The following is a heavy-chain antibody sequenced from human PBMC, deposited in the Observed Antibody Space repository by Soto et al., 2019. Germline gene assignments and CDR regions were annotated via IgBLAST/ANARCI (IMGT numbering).Heavy chain of an antibody. D-gene: IGHD6-19*01. CDR3: ARRQGLVLDY. J-gene: IGHJ4*02. CDR2: IYYSGST. Sequence: SETLSLTCTVSGGSISSGGYYWSWIRQHPGKGLERIGYIYYSGSTYYNPSLKSRVTISVDTSKNQFSLKLSSVTAADTAVYYCARRQGLVLDYWGQGTLVTVSS. CDR1: GGSISSGGYY. V-gene: IGHV4-31*03.